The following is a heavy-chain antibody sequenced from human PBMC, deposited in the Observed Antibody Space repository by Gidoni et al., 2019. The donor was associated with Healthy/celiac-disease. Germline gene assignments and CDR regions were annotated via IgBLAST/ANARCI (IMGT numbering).Heavy chain of an antibody. CDR1: GGTFSSYT. CDR2: IIPILGIA. Sequence: QVQLVQSGAEVKKPGSSVKVSCKASGGTFSSYTISWVRQAPGQGLEWMGRIIPILGIANYAQKFQGRVTITADISTSTAYMELSSLRSEDTAVYYCARMFTIFGVVIPSGYYGMDVWGQGTTVTVSS. D-gene: IGHD3-3*01. V-gene: IGHV1-69*02. J-gene: IGHJ6*02. CDR3: ARMFTIFGVVIPSGYYGMDV.